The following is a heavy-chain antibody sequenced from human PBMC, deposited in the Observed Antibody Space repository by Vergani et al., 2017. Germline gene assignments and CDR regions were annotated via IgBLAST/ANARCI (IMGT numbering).Heavy chain of an antibody. D-gene: IGHD3-3*01. CDR2: IYAGDSDV. CDR3: AKTHDFSSLYSSYNWCDP. Sequence: EVQLVQSGAEVKKPGESLNISCQGSGYSITNYWIAWVRQRPGKGLEWMGIIYAGDSDVRYSPSFQGQVTMSVDKSLSTAYLQWSSLKASDTATYYCAKTHDFSSLYSSYNWCDPWGQGTQVIVSS. J-gene: IGHJ5*02. V-gene: IGHV5-51*03. CDR1: GYSITNYW.